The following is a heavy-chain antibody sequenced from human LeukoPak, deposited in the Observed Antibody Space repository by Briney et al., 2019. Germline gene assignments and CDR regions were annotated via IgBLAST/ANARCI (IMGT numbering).Heavy chain of an antibody. CDR3: ASGDSSGYPLGY. CDR1: GGSISSISYY. CDR2: LYYTGST. D-gene: IGHD3-22*01. Sequence: SETLSLTCTVSGGSISSISYYWGWIRQPPGKGLEWIGSLYYTGSTYYNPSLKSRLTISVDTSKNQFSLRLNSVTAADTAVYYCASGDSSGYPLGYWGQGTLVTVSS. V-gene: IGHV4-39*07. J-gene: IGHJ4*02.